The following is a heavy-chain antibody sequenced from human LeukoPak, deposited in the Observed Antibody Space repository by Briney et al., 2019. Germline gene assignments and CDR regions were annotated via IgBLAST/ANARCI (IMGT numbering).Heavy chain of an antibody. CDR2: ISAYNGNT. V-gene: IGHV1-18*01. D-gene: IGHD1-1*01. CDR3: ARQQLEWATIRNVGYYQYYYMDA. J-gene: IGHJ6*03. CDR1: GYTFTSYG. Sequence: ASVKVSCKASGYTFTSYGISWVRQAPGQGLEWMGWISAYNGNTNYAHKFQGRVTMTTDTPTATAYMELRSLRSDDTAVYYCARQQLEWATIRNVGYYQYYYMDAWGKGTTVTVSS.